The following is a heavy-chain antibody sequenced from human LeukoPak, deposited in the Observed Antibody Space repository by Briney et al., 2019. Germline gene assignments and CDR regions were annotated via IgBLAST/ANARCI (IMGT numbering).Heavy chain of an antibody. CDR1: GFTFSSYS. CDR3: ARESGEAFDI. D-gene: IGHD7-27*01. J-gene: IGHJ3*02. Sequence: PGGSLRLSCAASGFTFSSYSMNWVRQAPGKGLEWVSSISSSRSYIYYADSVKGRFTISRDNAKNSLYLQMNSLRAEDTAVYYCARESGEAFDIWGQGTMVTVSS. V-gene: IGHV3-21*01. CDR2: ISSSRSYI.